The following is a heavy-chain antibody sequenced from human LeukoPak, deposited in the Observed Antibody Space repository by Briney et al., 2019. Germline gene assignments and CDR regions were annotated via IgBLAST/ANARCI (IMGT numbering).Heavy chain of an antibody. V-gene: IGHV1-24*01. CDR1: GNTFTDLS. Sequence: ASVTVSCKVSGNTFTDLSMNWVRQAPGKGMEWMGGFDPEDVETIYAQKFQGRVTMTEDTSTATAYIDLSSLRPDDTAVYYCATDFYRGRQFDYWGQGTLVTVSS. J-gene: IGHJ4*02. D-gene: IGHD2/OR15-2a*01. CDR3: ATDFYRGRQFDY. CDR2: FDPEDVET.